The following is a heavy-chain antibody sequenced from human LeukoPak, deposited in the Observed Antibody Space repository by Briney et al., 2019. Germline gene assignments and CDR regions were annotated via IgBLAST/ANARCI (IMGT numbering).Heavy chain of an antibody. CDR2: ISSSGSTI. Sequence: GGSLRLSCAASGFTFSDSYMSWIRKAPGKGMEWVSYISSSGSTIYYADSVKGRFTISRDNAKNSLYLQMNSLRAEDTAVYYCAKEAWYYYDSSGYVDYWGQGTLVTVSS. CDR3: AKEAWYYYDSSGYVDY. V-gene: IGHV3-11*01. J-gene: IGHJ4*02. CDR1: GFTFSDSY. D-gene: IGHD3-22*01.